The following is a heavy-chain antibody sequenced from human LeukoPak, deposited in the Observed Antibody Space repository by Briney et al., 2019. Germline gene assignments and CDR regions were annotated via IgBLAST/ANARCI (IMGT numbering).Heavy chain of an antibody. CDR3: AREYSSSARDY. J-gene: IGHJ4*02. Sequence: GSLRLSCAASGFTFSSSWMSWVRQAPGKGLEWVATINQDESKTYYVDSVRGRFTISRDNAKNSLYLQMNSLRAEDTAVYYCAREYSSSARDYWGQGTLVTVSS. CDR2: INQDESKT. V-gene: IGHV3-7*05. CDR1: GFTFSSSW. D-gene: IGHD6-6*01.